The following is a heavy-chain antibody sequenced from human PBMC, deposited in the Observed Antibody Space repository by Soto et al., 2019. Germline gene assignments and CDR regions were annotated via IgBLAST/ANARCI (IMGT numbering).Heavy chain of an antibody. J-gene: IGHJ4*02. CDR1: GFTFSNSW. CDR3: ARGIGFLVDS. Sequence: EVRLVESGGALVQPGGSLIVSCAGSGFTFSNSWMTWFRQAAGKGLEWVANINRDGSERHYVDSVKGRFTISRDNARNSLYLQMKSLRVEDTAVYYCARGIGFLVDSWGQGTLVTVSS. D-gene: IGHD3-3*01. V-gene: IGHV3-7*01. CDR2: INRDGSER.